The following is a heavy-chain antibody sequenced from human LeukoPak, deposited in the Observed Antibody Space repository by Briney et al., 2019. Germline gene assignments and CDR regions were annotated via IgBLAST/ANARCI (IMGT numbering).Heavy chain of an antibody. CDR3: ARGKYYYGSGSYTDY. J-gene: IGHJ4*02. Sequence: GGSLRLSCAASGFTFSIYSIHWFRQAPGKGLEYVSAISSNGGSTYYAKSVKGRFTISRDNAKNSLYLQMNSLRAEDTAVYYCARGKYYYGSGSYTDYWGQGTLVTVSS. CDR2: ISSNGGST. CDR1: GFTFSIYS. D-gene: IGHD3-10*01. V-gene: IGHV3-64*01.